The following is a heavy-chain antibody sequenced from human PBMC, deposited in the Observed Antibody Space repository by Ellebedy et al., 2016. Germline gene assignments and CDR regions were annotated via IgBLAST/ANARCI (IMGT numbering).Heavy chain of an antibody. D-gene: IGHD3-3*01. J-gene: IGHJ4*02. CDR2: INAGNGNT. V-gene: IGHV1-3*01. CDR3: ARGVLRFLEWIKRPSYYFDY. Sequence: ASVKVSCKASGYTFTGYAMHWVRQAPGQRLEWMGWINAGNGNTKYSQKFQGRVTITRDTSASTAYMELSSLRSEDTAVYYCARGVLRFLEWIKRPSYYFDYWGQGTLVTVSS. CDR1: GYTFTGYA.